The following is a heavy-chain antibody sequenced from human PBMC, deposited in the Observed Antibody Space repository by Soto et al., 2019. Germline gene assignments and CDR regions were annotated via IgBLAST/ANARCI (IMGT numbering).Heavy chain of an antibody. V-gene: IGHV3-30-3*01. CDR1: GLTFSNYA. CDR3: AREPMFGVVRGGMDV. CDR2: ISYFGSNK. J-gene: IGHJ6*02. Sequence: QVQLVESGGGVVQPGRSLRLSCAASGLTFSNYAMHWVRQAPGKGLEWVAVISYFGSNKYYADSVKGRFTISRDNSKNPLYLHRNSLRAEDAAVYYCAREPMFGVVRGGMDVWGQGTTVTVSS. D-gene: IGHD3-3*01.